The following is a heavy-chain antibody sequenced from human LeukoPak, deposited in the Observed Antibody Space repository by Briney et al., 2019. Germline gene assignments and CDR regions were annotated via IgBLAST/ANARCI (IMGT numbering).Heavy chain of an antibody. CDR1: GFTFSNYE. J-gene: IGHJ4*02. CDR2: ISGSGTTI. Sequence: GGSLRLSCAASGFTFSNYEMNWVRQAPGKGLEWVSYISGSGTTIYYADSVRGRFTVSRDNSKDTLYLQMNSLRAEDTAVYYCAKDEIGAVAGLLDYWGQGILVTVSS. CDR3: AKDEIGAVAGLLDY. D-gene: IGHD6-19*01. V-gene: IGHV3-48*03.